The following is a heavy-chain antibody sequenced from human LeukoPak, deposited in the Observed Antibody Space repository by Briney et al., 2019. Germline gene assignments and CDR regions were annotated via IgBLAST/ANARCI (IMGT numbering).Heavy chain of an antibody. D-gene: IGHD4-17*01. CDR3: ARGMEAILTYGTIDS. V-gene: IGHV3-30*04. CDR2: ISYDGSNK. CDR1: GFTFSSYA. J-gene: IGHJ4*02. Sequence: GRSLRLSCAASGFTFSSYAMHWVRQAPGKGLEWVAVISYDGSNKSSADSVKARFTISRDNSKNTLYLQMNSMRAEDTSVYYCARGMEAILTYGTIDSCGQRTL.